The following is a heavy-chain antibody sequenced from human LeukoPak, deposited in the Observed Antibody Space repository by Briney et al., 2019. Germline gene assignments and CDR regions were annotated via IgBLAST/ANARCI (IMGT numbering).Heavy chain of an antibody. CDR2: IYHSGST. CDR3: ARDRKGATYYYDSSGYSNWFDP. CDR1: GYSISSGYY. Sequence: PSETLSLTCAVSGYSISSGYYWGWIRQPPGKGLEWIGSIYHSGSTYYNPSLKSRVTISVDTSKNQFSLKLSSATAADTAVCYCARDRKGATYYYDSSGYSNWFDPWGQGTLVTVSS. D-gene: IGHD3-22*01. J-gene: IGHJ5*02. V-gene: IGHV4-38-2*02.